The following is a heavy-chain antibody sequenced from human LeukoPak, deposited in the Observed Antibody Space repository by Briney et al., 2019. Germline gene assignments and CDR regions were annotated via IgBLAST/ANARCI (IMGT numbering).Heavy chain of an antibody. V-gene: IGHV3-48*03. CDR3: ARDLGITGEYYFDY. D-gene: IGHD3-16*01. CDR1: GFTFSSYG. CDR2: ISSSGGTI. Sequence: GGSLRLSCAASGFTFSSYGLNWARQAPGKGPEWLSYISSSGGTIYYVDSVKGRFTVSRDNAKNSLYLQMNSLRAEDTAVYYCARDLGITGEYYFDYWGQGALVSVSS. J-gene: IGHJ4*02.